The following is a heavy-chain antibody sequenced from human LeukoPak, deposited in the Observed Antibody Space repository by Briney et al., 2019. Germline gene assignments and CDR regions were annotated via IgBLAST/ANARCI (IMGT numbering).Heavy chain of an antibody. J-gene: IGHJ4*02. D-gene: IGHD2-2*01. CDR2: IIPIFGTA. CDR1: GGTFSSYA. V-gene: IGHV1-69*01. CDR3: ARAGSDCSSTSCCIDY. Sequence: SVTVSCTASGGTFSSYAISWVRQAPGQGLEWMGGIIPIFGTANYAQKFQGRVTITADESTSTAYMELSSLRSEDTAVYYCARAGSDCSSTSCCIDYWGQGTLVTVSS.